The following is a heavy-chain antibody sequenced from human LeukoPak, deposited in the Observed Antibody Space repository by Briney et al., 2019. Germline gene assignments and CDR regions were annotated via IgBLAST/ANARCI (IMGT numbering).Heavy chain of an antibody. J-gene: IGHJ6*04. Sequence: ASVKVSCKASGYTFTGYYMHWVRQAPGQGLEGMGWINPNSGGTNYAQKFQGRVTMTRDTSIGTAYMELSRLRSDDTAVYYCASRLVVPAAIPVWGKGTTVTVSS. CDR3: ASRLVVPAAIPV. V-gene: IGHV1-2*02. CDR2: INPNSGGT. D-gene: IGHD2-2*01. CDR1: GYTFTGYY.